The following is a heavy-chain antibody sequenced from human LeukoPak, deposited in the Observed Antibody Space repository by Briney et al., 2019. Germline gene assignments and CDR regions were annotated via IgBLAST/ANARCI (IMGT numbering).Heavy chain of an antibody. CDR1: GFTFSNAW. V-gene: IGHV3-15*01. CDR3: TTDGGRKSRPYHFDY. Sequence: GGSLRLSCAASGFTFSNAWMSWVRQAPGKGLEWVGRIKSKIDGGTTDYAAPVKGRFTISRDDSKNTLYLQMNSLKTEDTSVYYCTTDGGRKSRPYHFDYWGQGTLVTVCS. J-gene: IGHJ4*02. CDR2: IKSKIDGGTT. D-gene: IGHD3-16*01.